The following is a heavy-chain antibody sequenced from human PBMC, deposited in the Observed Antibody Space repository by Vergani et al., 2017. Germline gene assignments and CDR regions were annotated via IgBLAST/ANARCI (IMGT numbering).Heavy chain of an antibody. D-gene: IGHD5-24*01. J-gene: IGHJ3*02. CDR2: ISNSGNTI. CDR3: ARDHRDYNNYPGTLDI. V-gene: IGHV3-11*01. CDR1: GFSFSDHY. Sequence: VQLLESGGDLVQPGGSLRLSCAASGFSFSDHYMTWIRQAPGKGLEWVSYISNSGNTIEYADSVKGRFSISRDNAKSSLFLQMDSLRAEDTAVYYCARDHRDYNNYPGTLDIWGQGSMVTVSS.